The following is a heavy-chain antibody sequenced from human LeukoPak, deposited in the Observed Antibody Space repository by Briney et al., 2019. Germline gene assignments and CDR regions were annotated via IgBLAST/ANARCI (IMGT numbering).Heavy chain of an antibody. J-gene: IGHJ4*02. Sequence: GGSLRLSCADSGFTFSSYSRNWVRQAPGKGLEWGSSISRSSSYIYYTDSVKGRFTISRDNAKNSLYLQMNSLRAEDTAVYYCARDRSGYNLFDYWGQGTLVTVSS. D-gene: IGHD5-12*01. V-gene: IGHV3-21*01. CDR3: ARDRSGYNLFDY. CDR1: GFTFSSYS. CDR2: ISRSSSYI.